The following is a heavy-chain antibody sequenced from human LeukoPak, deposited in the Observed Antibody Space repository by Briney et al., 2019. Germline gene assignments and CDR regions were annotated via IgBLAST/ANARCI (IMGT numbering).Heavy chain of an antibody. Sequence: GGSLRLSCAVSGITLSNYGMSWLRQAPGKGLEWVAGISGSGGSTDYADSVKGRFTISRDNPKNTLYLQMNSLRPEDTAVYFCAKRGVVIRVILVGFHKEAYYFDSWGQGALVTVSS. CDR1: GITLSNYG. V-gene: IGHV3-23*01. D-gene: IGHD3-22*01. CDR2: ISGSGGST. CDR3: AKRGVVIRVILVGFHKEAYYFDS. J-gene: IGHJ4*02.